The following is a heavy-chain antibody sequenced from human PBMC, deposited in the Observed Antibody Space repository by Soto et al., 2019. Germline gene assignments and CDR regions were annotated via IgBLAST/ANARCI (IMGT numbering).Heavy chain of an antibody. CDR3: ARRHRGTYYMDV. V-gene: IGHV1-18*01. J-gene: IGHJ6*03. CDR2: ISAYNGNT. CDR1: GYTFTSYG. Sequence: ASVKVSCKASGYTFTSYGISWVRQAPGQGLEWMGWISAYNGNTNYAQKLQGRVTMTTDTSTSTAYMELRSPRSDDTAVYYCARRHRGTYYMDVWGKGTTVIVSS.